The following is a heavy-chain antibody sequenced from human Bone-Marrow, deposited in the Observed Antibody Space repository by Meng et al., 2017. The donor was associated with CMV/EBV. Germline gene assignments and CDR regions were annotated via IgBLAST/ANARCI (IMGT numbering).Heavy chain of an antibody. CDR1: GCTFSSYA. CDR3: ARAAGEYYYYHGMDV. CDR2: IIPIFGTA. D-gene: IGHD3-16*01. Sequence: SVKVSCKASGCTFSSYAISWVRQAPGQGLEWMGWIIPIFGTANYAQKFQGRVTITTDESTSTAYMELSSLRSEDTAVYYCARAAGEYYYYHGMDVWGQGTTVTVSS. J-gene: IGHJ6*02. V-gene: IGHV1-69*05.